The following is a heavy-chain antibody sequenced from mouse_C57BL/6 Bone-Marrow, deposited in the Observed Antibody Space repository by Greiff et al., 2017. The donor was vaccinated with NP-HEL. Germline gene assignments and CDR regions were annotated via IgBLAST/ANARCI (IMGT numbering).Heavy chain of an antibody. V-gene: IGHV1-64*01. CDR1: GYTFTSYW. J-gene: IGHJ1*03. D-gene: IGHD5-1*01. CDR2: IHPNSGST. Sequence: QVQLQQPGAELVKPGASVKLSCKASGYTFTSYWMHWVKQRPGQGLEWIGMIHPNSGSTNYNEKFKSKATLTVDKSSSTAYMQLSSLTSEDSAVYYCAVTYARGYFDVWGTGTTVTVSS. CDR3: AVTYARGYFDV.